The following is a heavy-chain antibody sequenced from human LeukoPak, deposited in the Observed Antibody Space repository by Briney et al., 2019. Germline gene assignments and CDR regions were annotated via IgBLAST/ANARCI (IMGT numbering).Heavy chain of an antibody. D-gene: IGHD2-8*01. J-gene: IGHJ4*02. V-gene: IGHV4-38-2*01. CDR3: ASLYGTLVYY. CDR2: IYHSGST. Sequence: SETLSLTCAVSGYSISSGYYWGWIRQPPGKGLEWIGSIYHSGSTYYNPSLKSRVTISVDTSENQFSLKLSSVTAADTAVYYCASLYGTLVYYWGQGTLVTVSS. CDR1: GYSISSGYY.